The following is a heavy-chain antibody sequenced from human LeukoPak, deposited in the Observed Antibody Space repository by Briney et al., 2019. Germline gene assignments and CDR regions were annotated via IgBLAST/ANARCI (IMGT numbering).Heavy chain of an antibody. CDR3: ARDLGVIVPPSDY. D-gene: IGHD3-16*02. J-gene: IGHJ4*02. CDR2: ISGSSSYI. CDR1: GFTFSTYN. V-gene: IGHV3-21*01. Sequence: GGSLRLSCAASGFTFSTYNMNWVRQAPGKGLEWGSSISGSSSYIYYADSVKGRFSISRDNAKNSLYLQMNSLRAEDTAVYYCARDLGVIVPPSDYWGQGTLVTVSS.